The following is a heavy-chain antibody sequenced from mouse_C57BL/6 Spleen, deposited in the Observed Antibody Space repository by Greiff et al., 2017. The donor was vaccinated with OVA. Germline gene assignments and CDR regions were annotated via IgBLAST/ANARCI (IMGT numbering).Heavy chain of an antibody. J-gene: IGHJ2*01. D-gene: IGHD1-1*01. CDR3: ARSRRRSRNDYFDY. CDR2: IDPSDSYT. Sequence: VQLQQPGAELVRPGTSVKLSCKASGYTFTSYWMHWVKQRPGQGLEWIGVIDPSDSYTNYNQKFKGKATLTVDTSSSTAYMQLSSLTSEDSAVYYCARSRRRSRNDYFDYWGQGTTLTVSS. CDR1: GYTFTSYW. V-gene: IGHV1-59*01.